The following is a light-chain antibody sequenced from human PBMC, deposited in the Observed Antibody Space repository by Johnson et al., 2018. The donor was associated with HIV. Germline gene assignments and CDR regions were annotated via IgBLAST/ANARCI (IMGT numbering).Light chain of an antibody. Sequence: QSVLTQPPSVSAAPGQKVTISCSGSSSNVGSNSVSWYRHFPETAPKVLIYDNDKRPSGIPDRFSASKSGTSATLGITGLQTGDEADYYCATWDGRLSVYVFGTGTKVTFL. CDR2: DND. J-gene: IGLJ1*01. CDR1: SSNVGSNS. CDR3: ATWDGRLSVYV. V-gene: IGLV1-51*01.